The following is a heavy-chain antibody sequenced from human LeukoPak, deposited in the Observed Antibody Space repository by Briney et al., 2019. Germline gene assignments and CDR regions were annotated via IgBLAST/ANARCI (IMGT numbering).Heavy chain of an antibody. Sequence: GGSLRLSCAASGFTFSSYTMNWVRQAPGKGLEWVSYISSSSSTIYYADSVRGRFTISRDNAENSLYLQMNSLRAEDTAVYYCSRGIRVGAMPAFDPWGQGTLVTVSS. D-gene: IGHD1-26*01. CDR1: GFTFSSYT. V-gene: IGHV3-48*04. CDR3: SRGIRVGAMPAFDP. CDR2: ISSSSSTI. J-gene: IGHJ5*02.